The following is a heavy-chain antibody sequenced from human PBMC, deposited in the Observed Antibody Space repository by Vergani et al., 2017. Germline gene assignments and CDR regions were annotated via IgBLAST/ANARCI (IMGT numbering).Heavy chain of an antibody. V-gene: IGHV3-7*01. CDR3: ARVSLYCSGGSCYSYGLDV. J-gene: IGHJ6*02. CDR2: IKQDGSQI. Sequence: EVQLVESGGGLVQPGGSLRLSCAASGFTFNNYWMSWVRQAPGKGLEWVANIKQDGSQIYYVGSVKGRFTISRDKAEKSLYLQMNSLRAEDTAVYYCARVSLYCSGGSCYSYGLDVWGQGTTVTVSS. D-gene: IGHD2-15*01. CDR1: GFTFNNYW.